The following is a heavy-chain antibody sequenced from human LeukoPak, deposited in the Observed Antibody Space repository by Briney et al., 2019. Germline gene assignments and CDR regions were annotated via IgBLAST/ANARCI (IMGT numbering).Heavy chain of an antibody. CDR3: AIVVAARQGTIYP. V-gene: IGHV3-7*01. CDR2: IKQDGGEK. D-gene: IGHD6-6*01. CDR1: VVSFSSYW. J-gene: IGHJ5*02. Sequence: PVGALRLSCAPSVVSFSSYWMSSGPEAPGERLEWVAHIKQDGGEKYYVDSVKGPFTISRDNPKSTLYVQKNSVRDEDTAVYYCAIVVAARQGTIYPWGEGDLFTISS.